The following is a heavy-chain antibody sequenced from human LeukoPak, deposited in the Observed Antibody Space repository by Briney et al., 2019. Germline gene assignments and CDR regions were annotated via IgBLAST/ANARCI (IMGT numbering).Heavy chain of an antibody. CDR2: ISSRGTTI. V-gene: IGHV3-11*01. Sequence: PGGSLRLSFAASGFSFSDYYVSWIRQAPGKGLECVSYISSRGTTIYYADSVKGRFTISRDNAKNSLYLQMSSLRAEDTAVYYCARVYYGSGSPRHFDYWGQGTLVTVSS. J-gene: IGHJ4*02. D-gene: IGHD3-10*01. CDR3: ARVYYGSGSPRHFDY. CDR1: GFSFSDYY.